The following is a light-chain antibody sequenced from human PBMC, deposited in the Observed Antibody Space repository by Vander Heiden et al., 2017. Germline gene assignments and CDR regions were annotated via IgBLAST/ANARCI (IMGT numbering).Light chain of an antibody. CDR2: GAS. V-gene: IGKV3-20*01. Sequence: IVLTQSPGTLSLSPGERATLSCRASQSVSSSYLACYQQKPGQAPRLLIYGASSRATGIPDRFSGSGSGTDFTLTISRLEPEDFAVYYCQQYGSSSTFGGGTKVEIK. CDR3: QQYGSSST. CDR1: QSVSSSY. J-gene: IGKJ4*01.